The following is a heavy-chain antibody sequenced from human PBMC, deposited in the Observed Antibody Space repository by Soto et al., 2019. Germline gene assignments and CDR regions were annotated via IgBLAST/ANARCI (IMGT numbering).Heavy chain of an antibody. CDR3: ARGIGYSSSSGSFDP. Sequence: SETLSLTCTVSGGSISSGGYYWSWIRQHPGKGLEWIGYIYYSGSTYYNPSLKSRVTISVDTSKNQFSLKLSSVTAADTAVYYCARGIGYSSSSGSFDPWGQGTLVTVSS. V-gene: IGHV4-31*03. CDR1: GGSISSGGYY. D-gene: IGHD6-6*01. J-gene: IGHJ5*02. CDR2: IYYSGST.